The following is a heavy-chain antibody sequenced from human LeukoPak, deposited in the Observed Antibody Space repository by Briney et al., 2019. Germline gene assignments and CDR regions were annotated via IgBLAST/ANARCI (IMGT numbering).Heavy chain of an antibody. D-gene: IGHD3-22*01. V-gene: IGHV4-59*08. Sequence: PSETLSLTCTVSRFSISNYYWSWIRQPPGKGLEWIGYIYSSGSTNFNPSLKGRVTKSAPTPKNQSSLKLSSVPAADTAVYYCARIDTYYYDSSGYYSAFDIWGQGTIVTVSS. CDR1: RFSISNYY. CDR2: IYSSGST. J-gene: IGHJ3*02. CDR3: ARIDTYYYDSSGYYSAFDI.